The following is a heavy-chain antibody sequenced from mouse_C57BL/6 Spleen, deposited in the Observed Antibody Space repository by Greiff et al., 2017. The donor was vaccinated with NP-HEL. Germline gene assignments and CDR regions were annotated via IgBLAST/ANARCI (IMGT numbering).Heavy chain of an antibody. CDR3: APGIYYYGSSYGY. D-gene: IGHD1-1*01. V-gene: IGHV1-82*01. J-gene: IGHJ2*01. CDR2: IYPGDGDT. Sequence: QVQLQQSGPELVKPGASVKISCKASGYAFSSSWMNWVKQRPGKGLEWIGRIYPGDGDTNYNGKFKGKATLTADKSSSTAYMQISSLTSDDSAVYFCAPGIYYYGSSYGYWGQGTTLTVAS. CDR1: GYAFSSSW.